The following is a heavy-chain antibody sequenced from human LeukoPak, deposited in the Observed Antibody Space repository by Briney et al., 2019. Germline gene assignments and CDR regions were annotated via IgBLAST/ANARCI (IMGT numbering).Heavy chain of an antibody. CDR2: IYYSGST. V-gene: IGHV4-59*08. CDR3: ARHGVRSMWIPDDAFDI. J-gene: IGHJ3*02. Sequence: SETLSLTCTVSGGSISSYYWSWIRQPPGKGLEWIGYIYYSGSTNYNPSLKSRVTISVDTSKNQFSLKLSSVTAADTAVYYCARHGVRSMWIPDDAFDIWGQGTMVTASS. D-gene: IGHD2-8*01. CDR1: GGSISSYY.